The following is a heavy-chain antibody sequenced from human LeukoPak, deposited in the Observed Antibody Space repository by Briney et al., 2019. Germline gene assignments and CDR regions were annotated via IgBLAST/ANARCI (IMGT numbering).Heavy chain of an antibody. D-gene: IGHD3-3*01. Sequence: KASETLSLTCTVSGGSISSYYWSWIRQPPGKGLEWIAYISDIGSINYNPPLKSRVTISVDTSKNQFSLKLSSVTAADTAVYYCARHAPPDYDFWSGYDTWGQGTLVTVSS. J-gene: IGHJ5*02. CDR3: ARHAPPDYDFWSGYDT. CDR1: GGSISSYY. V-gene: IGHV4-59*08. CDR2: ISDIGSI.